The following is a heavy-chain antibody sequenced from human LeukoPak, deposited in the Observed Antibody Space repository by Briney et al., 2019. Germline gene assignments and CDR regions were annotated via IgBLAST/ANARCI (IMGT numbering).Heavy chain of an antibody. J-gene: IGHJ5*01. CDR1: GFAFSVYA. CDR3: AKPISGGLAVTADWFHP. D-gene: IGHD6-19*01. CDR2: INANSGTT. V-gene: IGHV3-23*01. Sequence: GGSLRLSCAASGFAFSVYAMSWLRQPPGKGLEWVSTINANSGTTSYAASVRGRFTISRDNSKNTLYLRLNTLRADDTATYYCAKPISGGLAVTADWFHPWGQGTLVTVSS.